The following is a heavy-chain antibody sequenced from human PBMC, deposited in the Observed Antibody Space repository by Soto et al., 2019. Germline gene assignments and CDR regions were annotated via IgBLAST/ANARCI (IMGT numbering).Heavy chain of an antibody. V-gene: IGHV4-59*08. D-gene: IGHD3-9*01. CDR3: ARHARYYDILTGYSTLSWFDP. CDR2: IYYSGTT. J-gene: IGHJ5*02. CDR1: GGSISTYY. Sequence: ETLSLTCTVSGGSISTYYWSWIRQPPGKGLEWIGYIYYSGTTNYNPSLKSRVTMSVDTSKNQFSLRLSSVTAADTAVYYCARHARYYDILTGYSTLSWFDPWGQG.